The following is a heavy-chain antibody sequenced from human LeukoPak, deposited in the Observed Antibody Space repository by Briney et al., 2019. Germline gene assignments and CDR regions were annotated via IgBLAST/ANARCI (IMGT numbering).Heavy chain of an antibody. J-gene: IGHJ6*03. Sequence: GGSLRLSCVASGFVFSDYYIVWIRQAPGKGLEWVSYISSSGTTMYYADSVKGRFTISRDNARNSLYLQMNSLRAEDTAVYYCARDPYRWSGYGYMDVWGKGTTVTVSS. CDR3: ARDPYRWSGYGYMDV. D-gene: IGHD3-3*01. CDR2: ISSSGTTM. CDR1: GFVFSDYY. V-gene: IGHV3-11*04.